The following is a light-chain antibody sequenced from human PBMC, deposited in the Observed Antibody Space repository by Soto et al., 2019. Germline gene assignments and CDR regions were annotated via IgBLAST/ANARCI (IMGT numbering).Light chain of an antibody. J-gene: IGKJ2*01. CDR3: QGYGSSPLYA. CDR1: QTINTEF. CDR2: GTS. V-gene: IGKV3-20*01. Sequence: EIVLTQSPGTLSLSPGERATFSCRTSQTINTEFLAWYQQRPGLAPRLLIHGTSNMATGIPDRFSGSGSGTDFPLTIRALEPEDFAVYYCQGYGSSPLYAFGQGTKLEI.